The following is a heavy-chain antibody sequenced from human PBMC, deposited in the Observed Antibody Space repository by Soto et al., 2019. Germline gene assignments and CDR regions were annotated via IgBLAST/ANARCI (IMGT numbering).Heavy chain of an antibody. CDR3: ARDTMVREHYYYYGMDV. Sequence: QVQLVESGGGVVQPGRSLRLSCAASGFTFSSYGMHWVRQAPGKGLEWVAVIWYDGSNKYYADSVKGRFTISRDNSKNTLYLQMNSLRAEDTAVYYCARDTMVREHYYYYGMDVWGQGTTVTVSS. CDR2: IWYDGSNK. D-gene: IGHD3-10*01. CDR1: GFTFSSYG. J-gene: IGHJ6*02. V-gene: IGHV3-33*01.